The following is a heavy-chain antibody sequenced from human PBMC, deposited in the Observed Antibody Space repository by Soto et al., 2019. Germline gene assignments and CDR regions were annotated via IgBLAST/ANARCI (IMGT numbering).Heavy chain of an antibody. Sequence: QVQLQESGPGLVKPSQTLSLTCTVSGGSISSGGYYWSWIRQHPGKGLEWIGYIYHSGTTYYNPPPKRRFTISVYTSKNQFALTLTSVTAADTAVYYCARVRGHQLLGWFDPWGQGTLVTVSS. D-gene: IGHD2-2*01. V-gene: IGHV4-31*03. CDR1: GGSISSGGYY. J-gene: IGHJ5*02. CDR3: ARVRGHQLLGWFDP. CDR2: IYHSGTT.